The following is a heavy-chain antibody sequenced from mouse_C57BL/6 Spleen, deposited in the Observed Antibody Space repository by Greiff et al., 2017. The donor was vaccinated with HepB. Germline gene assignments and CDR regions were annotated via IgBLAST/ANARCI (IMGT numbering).Heavy chain of an antibody. J-gene: IGHJ3*01. CDR2: IYPRAGST. CDR3: ARSSEWFAY. V-gene: IGHV1-85*01. Sequence: QVQLKESGPELVKPGASVKLSCKASGYTFTSYDINWVKQRPGQGLEWIGWIYPRAGSTKYNEKFKGKATLTVDTSSSTAYMELHSLTSEDSAVYFCARSSEWFAYWGQGTLVTVSA. CDR1: GYTFTSYD.